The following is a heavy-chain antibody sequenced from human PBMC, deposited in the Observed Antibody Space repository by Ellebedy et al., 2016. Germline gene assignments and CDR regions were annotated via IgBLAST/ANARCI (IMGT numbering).Heavy chain of an antibody. Sequence: GESLKISCAASGFTFSSYWMHWVRQAPGKGLVWVSRINSDGSSTSYADSVKGRFTISRDNAKNTLYLQMNSLRAEDTAVYYCARFLSSIAARPDTYGMDVWGQGTTVTVSS. CDR2: INSDGSST. J-gene: IGHJ6*02. CDR1: GFTFSSYW. V-gene: IGHV3-74*01. CDR3: ARFLSSIAARPDTYGMDV. D-gene: IGHD6-6*01.